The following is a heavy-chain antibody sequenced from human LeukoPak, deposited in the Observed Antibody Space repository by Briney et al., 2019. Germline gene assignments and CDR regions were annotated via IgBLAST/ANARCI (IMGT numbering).Heavy chain of an antibody. CDR1: GYTFTSYD. CDR3: ARTSGASGSYYKNPDYYYYGMDV. V-gene: IGHV1-8*01. D-gene: IGHD3-10*01. CDR2: MNPNSGNT. J-gene: IGHJ6*02. Sequence: GASVKVSCKASGYTFTSYDINWVRQATGQGLEWMGWMNPNSGNTGYAQKFQGRVTMTRNTSISTAYMELSSLRSDDTAVYYCARTSGASGSYYKNPDYYYYGMDVWGQGTTVTVSS.